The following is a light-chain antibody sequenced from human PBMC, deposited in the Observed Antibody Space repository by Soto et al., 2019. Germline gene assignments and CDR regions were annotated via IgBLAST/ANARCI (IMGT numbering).Light chain of an antibody. Sequence: EIVFTHSQCNLPLSPGARTPLSCMASQSVSSNFLDWYQQKAGQAPRLLIYGASSRAAGIPDRFSGSGSGTDFTLAISRLETEDFAVYYCKQYETSPRTFGQWTKVDIK. J-gene: IGKJ1*01. V-gene: IGKV3-20*01. CDR1: QSVSSNF. CDR2: GAS. CDR3: KQYETSPRT.